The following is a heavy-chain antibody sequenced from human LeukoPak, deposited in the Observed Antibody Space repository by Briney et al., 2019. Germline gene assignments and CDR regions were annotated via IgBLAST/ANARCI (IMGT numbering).Heavy chain of an antibody. Sequence: SQTLSLTCTVSGGSISSGGYYWIWIRQHPGKGLEWIGYIYYSGSTYYNPSIKSRVTISVDTSKNQFSLKLRYVTAADTAVYYCATNNGGNSDFDYWGQGTLVTVSS. CDR1: GGSISSGGYY. D-gene: IGHD4-23*01. J-gene: IGHJ4*02. CDR2: IYYSGST. CDR3: ATNNGGNSDFDY. V-gene: IGHV4-31*03.